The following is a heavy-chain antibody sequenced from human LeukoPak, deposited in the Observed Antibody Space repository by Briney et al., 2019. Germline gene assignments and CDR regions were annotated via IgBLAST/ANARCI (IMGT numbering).Heavy chain of an antibody. Sequence: ASVKVSCKASGYTFTSYYMHWVRQAPGQGLEWMGIINPSGGSTSYAQKFQGRVTMTRDTSTSTVYMELSSLRSEDTAVYYCARGDFDFWSGLGDAFDIWGQGTMVTVSS. CDR3: ARGDFDFWSGLGDAFDI. CDR1: GYTFTSYY. V-gene: IGHV1-46*01. CDR2: INPSGGST. J-gene: IGHJ3*02. D-gene: IGHD3-3*01.